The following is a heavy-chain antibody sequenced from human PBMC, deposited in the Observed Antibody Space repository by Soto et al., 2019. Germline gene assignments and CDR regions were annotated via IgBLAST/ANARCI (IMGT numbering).Heavy chain of an antibody. CDR2: INPRDGST. Sequence: QVQLMQSGAALKKPGASVKVSCKASGYTLTNNYLHWVRQAPGQGLEWMTMINPRDGSTTSAQKFQCRVTVTRDTSTSFVYLELTSLRFEDTAVYYCARGSAVMTAVFDYWGQGTLVSVSS. CDR1: GYTLTNNY. CDR3: ARGSAVMTAVFDY. J-gene: IGHJ4*02. V-gene: IGHV1-46*01. D-gene: IGHD2-21*02.